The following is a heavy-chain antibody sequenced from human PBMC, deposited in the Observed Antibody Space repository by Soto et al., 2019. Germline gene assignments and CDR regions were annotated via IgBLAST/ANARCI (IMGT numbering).Heavy chain of an antibody. CDR2: INHSGST. CDR3: ARGFTIFGVVTRSYYFDY. Sequence: SETLSLTCAVYGGSFSGYYWSWIRQPPGKGLEWIGEINHSGSTNYNPSLKSRVTISVDTSKNQFSLKLSSVTAADTAVYYCARGFTIFGVVTRSYYFDYWGQGTLVTVSS. J-gene: IGHJ4*02. CDR1: GGSFSGYY. V-gene: IGHV4-34*01. D-gene: IGHD3-3*01.